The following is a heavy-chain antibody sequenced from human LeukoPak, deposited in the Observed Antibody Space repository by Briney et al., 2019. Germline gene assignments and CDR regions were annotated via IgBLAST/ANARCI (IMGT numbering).Heavy chain of an antibody. V-gene: IGHV1-69*06. J-gene: IGHJ4*02. CDR1: GGTFSSYA. D-gene: IGHD3-22*01. CDR2: IIPIFGTA. Sequence: GASVKVSCKASGGTFSSYAISWVRQAPGQGLEWMGGIIPIFGTANYAQKFQGRVTITADKSTSTAYMELSSLRSEDTAAYYCARGSPPRVYYDRSGYYSYYFDYWGQGTLVTVSS. CDR3: ARGSPPRVYYDRSGYYSYYFDY.